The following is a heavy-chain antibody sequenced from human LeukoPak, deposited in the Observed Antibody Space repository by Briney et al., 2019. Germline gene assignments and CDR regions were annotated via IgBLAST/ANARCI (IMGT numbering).Heavy chain of an antibody. CDR1: GFTFSSYW. CDR3: ASSNPRRNYYDSSGYYY. CDR2: INSDGSST. Sequence: PGGSLRLSCAASGFTFSSYWMHWVRQAPGKGLVWVSRINSDGSSTSYADSVKGRFTISRDNAKNTLYLQMNSLRAEDTAVYYCASSNPRRNYYDSSGYYYWGQGTLVTVSS. D-gene: IGHD3-22*01. J-gene: IGHJ4*02. V-gene: IGHV3-74*01.